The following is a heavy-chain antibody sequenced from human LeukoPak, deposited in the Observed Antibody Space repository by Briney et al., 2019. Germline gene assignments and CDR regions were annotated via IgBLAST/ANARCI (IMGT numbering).Heavy chain of an antibody. V-gene: IGHV3-30*02. Sequence: PGGSLRLSCAASGFTFNNLGMHWVRQAPGKGLEWVSFIGYEGVHKYYADSVKGRFTNSKDNSKATLYLQMNSLRPEDTAVYYCAKDLHGGYSSDYWGQGTLVTVFS. CDR1: GFTFNNLG. J-gene: IGHJ4*02. CDR3: AKDLHGGYSSDY. CDR2: IGYEGVHK. D-gene: IGHD4-23*01.